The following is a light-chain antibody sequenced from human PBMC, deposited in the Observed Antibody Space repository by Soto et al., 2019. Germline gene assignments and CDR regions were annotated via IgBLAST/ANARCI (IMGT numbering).Light chain of an antibody. J-gene: IGLJ2*01. CDR1: SSNIGSSYD. V-gene: IGLV1-40*01. CDR2: GDN. Sequence: QSVLTQPPSVSGAPGQRVTISCTGGSSNIGSSYDVHWYQQIPGTAPKLLIYGDNNRPSGVPDRFSGSKSGTSASLAITGLQAEDEADYYCSSYSSSITVLFGGGTKLTVL. CDR3: SSYSSSITVL.